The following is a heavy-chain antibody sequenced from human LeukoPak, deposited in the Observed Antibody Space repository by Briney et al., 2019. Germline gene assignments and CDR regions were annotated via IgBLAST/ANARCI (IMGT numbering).Heavy chain of an antibody. V-gene: IGHV3-30*03. CDR1: GFTFSSYG. Sequence: GRSLRLSCVASGFTFSSYGMHWVRQAPGKGLEWVAVISNDGSNKYYADSVKGRFTISRDNSKNTLYLQMNSLRAEDTAVYYCAREPMDYWGQGTLVTVSS. CDR3: AREPMDY. J-gene: IGHJ4*02. CDR2: ISNDGSNK.